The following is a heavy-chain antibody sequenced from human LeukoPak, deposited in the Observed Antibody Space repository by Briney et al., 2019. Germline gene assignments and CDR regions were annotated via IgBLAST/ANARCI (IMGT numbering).Heavy chain of an antibody. CDR3: ARGRIYCSGGSCYSGYFDY. CDR2: INHSGST. CDR1: GGSFSGYY. Sequence: SETLSLTCAVYGGSFSGYYWSWIRQPPGKGLGWIGEINHSGSTNYNPSLKSRVTISVDTSKNQFSLKLSSVTAADTAVYYCARGRIYCSGGSCYSGYFDYWGQGTLVTVSS. V-gene: IGHV4-34*01. D-gene: IGHD2-15*01. J-gene: IGHJ4*02.